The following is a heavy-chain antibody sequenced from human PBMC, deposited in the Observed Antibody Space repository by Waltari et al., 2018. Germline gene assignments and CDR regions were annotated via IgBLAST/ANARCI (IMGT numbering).Heavy chain of an antibody. CDR3: TRGAFDS. J-gene: IGHJ4*02. V-gene: IGHV3-48*04. Sequence: EVQLVESGGGLVQPGGSLRLSCVASGFTFSKYSMNWVRQGPGEGLEWVLNFIIISSSKEYGDSVEGRFTGSRDNAKNTLYLQMNNLRAEDTAVYYCTRGAFDSWGQGTLVTVSS. CDR1: GFTFSKYS. CDR2: FIIISSSK.